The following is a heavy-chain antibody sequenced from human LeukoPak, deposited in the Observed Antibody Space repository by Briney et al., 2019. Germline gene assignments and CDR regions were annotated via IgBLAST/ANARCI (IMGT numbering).Heavy chain of an antibody. CDR1: GFTFHDYG. CDR3: ARAKACSSTTCPSDI. CDR2: INWNSGNT. Sequence: GGSLRLSCAASGFTFHDYGMTWVRQVPGKGLEWVSGINWNSGNTGYADSVKGRFTISRDNAKNSLYLQMNDLRAEDTALYYCARAKACSSTTCPSDIWGLGQWSPSLQ. J-gene: IGHJ3*02. D-gene: IGHD2-2*01. V-gene: IGHV3-20*04.